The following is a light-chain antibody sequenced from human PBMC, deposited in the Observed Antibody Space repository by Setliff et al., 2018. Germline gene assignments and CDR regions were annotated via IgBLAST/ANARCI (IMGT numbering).Light chain of an antibody. J-gene: IGLJ1*01. CDR3: QSYDSGLSGPNYV. CDR2: DVS. CDR1: SSDVGGYNY. Sequence: QSVLTQPRSVSGSPGQSVTISCTGTSSDVGGYNYVSWYQQHPGKAPKLMIYDVSKRPSGVPDRFSGSKSGNTASLTISGLQAEDEADYYCQSYDSGLSGPNYVFGTGTKVTVL. V-gene: IGLV2-11*01.